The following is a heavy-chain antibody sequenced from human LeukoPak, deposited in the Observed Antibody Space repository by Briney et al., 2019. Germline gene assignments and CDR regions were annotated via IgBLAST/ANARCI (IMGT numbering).Heavy chain of an antibody. J-gene: IGHJ4*02. CDR3: ARRPNSGWYFDY. D-gene: IGHD6-19*01. Sequence: PSETLSLTCSVSGGSISTYYWSWIRQPAGKGLEWIGRIYASGGTNYNPSLKSRVTMSVDTSTNQFSLRLSSVTAADTAVYYCARRPNSGWYFDYWGQGTPVTVSS. CDR1: GGSISTYY. V-gene: IGHV4-4*07. CDR2: IYASGGT.